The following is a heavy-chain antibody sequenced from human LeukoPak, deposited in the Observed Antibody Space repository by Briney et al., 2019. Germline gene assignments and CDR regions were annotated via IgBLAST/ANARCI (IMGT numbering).Heavy chain of an antibody. CDR1: GGSVSSDY. CDR2: IYYSGST. CDR3: ARQTGYFRY. V-gene: IGHV4-59*08. J-gene: IGHJ1*01. Sequence: SETLSLTCTVSGGSVSSDYWSWIRQPPGKGLEWIGHIYYSGSTNYNPSLKSRVTISVDTSKNQFSLKLNSVTAADTAVYYCARQTGYFRYWGQGTLVAVSS. D-gene: IGHD3-10*01.